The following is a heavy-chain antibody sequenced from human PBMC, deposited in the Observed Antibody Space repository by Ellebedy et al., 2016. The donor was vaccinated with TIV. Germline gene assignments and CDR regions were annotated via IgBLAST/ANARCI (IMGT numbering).Heavy chain of an antibody. J-gene: IGHJ4*02. CDR2: IAHDGSVI. CDR1: GFTFSHYG. V-gene: IGHV3-30*18. D-gene: IGHD1-1*01. Sequence: PGGSLRLSCATSGFTFSHYGMQWVRQAPGEGLEWVAVIAHDGSVIHYADSVKGRFTISRDNSKNTLSLQMYSLRPEDTAVYYCAKERDPLASTSLDSWGQGNLVTVSS. CDR3: AKERDPLASTSLDS.